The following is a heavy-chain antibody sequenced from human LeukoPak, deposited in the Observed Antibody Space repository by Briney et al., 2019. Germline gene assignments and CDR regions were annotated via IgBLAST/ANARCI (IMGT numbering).Heavy chain of an antibody. J-gene: IGHJ4*02. CDR2: ICVSEGT. V-gene: IGHV4-38-2*01. CDR1: GYSISSGYY. Sequence: SEILSLTCAVSGYSISSGYYWGWIRQPPGKGLEWIGTICVSEGTYYNPSLKSRVTISADTSKNQFSLKLTSVTAADTAVYYCARSGDGCNPNYWGQGTRVTVSS. CDR3: ARSGDGCNPNY. D-gene: IGHD5-24*01.